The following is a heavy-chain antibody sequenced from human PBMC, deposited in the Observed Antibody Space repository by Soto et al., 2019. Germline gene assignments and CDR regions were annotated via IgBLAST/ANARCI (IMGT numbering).Heavy chain of an antibody. CDR2: IYYSGST. Sequence: SETLSLTCTVSDGSVSSGSYYWSWIRQPPGKGLEWIGYIYYSGSTNYNPSLKSRVTISVDTSKNQFSLKLSSVTAADTALYYCALRTMAVVSESWGQGNLVTVSS. V-gene: IGHV4-61*01. CDR1: DGSVSSGSYY. CDR3: ALRTMAVVSES. D-gene: IGHD3-22*01. J-gene: IGHJ5*02.